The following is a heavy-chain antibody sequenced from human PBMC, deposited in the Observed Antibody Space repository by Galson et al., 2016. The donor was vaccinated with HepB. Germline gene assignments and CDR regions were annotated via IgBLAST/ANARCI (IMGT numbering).Heavy chain of an antibody. V-gene: IGHV3-30*04. CDR2: ISYDGDNI. D-gene: IGHD3-10*01. Sequence: SLRLSCAASGFTFDIYAMHWVRWAPGKGLEWVSVISYDGDNIYYADPVKGRFTFSRDNSKNTLSLEMSNLSAEDTAIYYCARDGALGTGTSFEYFDFWGQGTLVTVSS. CDR3: ARDGALGTGTSFEYFDF. CDR1: GFTFDIYA. J-gene: IGHJ4*02.